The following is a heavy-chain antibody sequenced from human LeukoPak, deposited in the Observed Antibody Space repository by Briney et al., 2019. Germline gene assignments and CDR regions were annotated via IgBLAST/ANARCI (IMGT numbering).Heavy chain of an antibody. CDR3: ARADYYDSSGYYPY. D-gene: IGHD3-22*01. V-gene: IGHV4-39*07. Sequence: PSETLSLTCTVSGGSISSSSYYWGWIRQPPGKGLEWIGSIYYSGSTYYNPSLKSRVTISVDTSKNQFSLKLSSVTAADTAVYYCARADYYDSSGYYPYWGQGTLVTVSS. CDR1: GGSISSSSYY. CDR2: IYYSGST. J-gene: IGHJ4*02.